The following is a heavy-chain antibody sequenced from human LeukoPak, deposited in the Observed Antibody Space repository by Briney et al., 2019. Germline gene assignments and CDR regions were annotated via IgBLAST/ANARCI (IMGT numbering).Heavy chain of an antibody. Sequence: PSETLSLTCTVSGGSISSYYWSWIRQPAGKGLEWIGRIYTSGSTNYNPSLKRRVTMSVDTSNNQFSLKLSSVTAADTAVYYCARDRDLELQSYFDYWGQGPLVTVSS. CDR2: IYTSGST. V-gene: IGHV4-4*07. CDR3: ARDRDLELQSYFDY. J-gene: IGHJ4*02. D-gene: IGHD1-7*01. CDR1: GGSISSYY.